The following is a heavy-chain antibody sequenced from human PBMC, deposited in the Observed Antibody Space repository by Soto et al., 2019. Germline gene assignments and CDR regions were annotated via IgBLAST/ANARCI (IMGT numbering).Heavy chain of an antibody. CDR2: IYPNTGGT. Sequence: QVHLVQSGGEVKKPGASVKVSCKASGYTFTDYYIHWVRQAPGQGLEWMGWIYPNTGGTSFAQKFLGGVTMTRDTSISTVYMELTTLKFDDTAMYFCARRVFRGALDYWGQGTLVTVSS. J-gene: IGHJ4*02. V-gene: IGHV1-2*02. CDR3: ARRVFRGALDY. D-gene: IGHD4-17*01. CDR1: GYTFTDYY.